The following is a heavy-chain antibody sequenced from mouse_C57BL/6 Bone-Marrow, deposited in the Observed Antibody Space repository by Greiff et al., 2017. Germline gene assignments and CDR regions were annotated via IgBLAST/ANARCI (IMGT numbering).Heavy chain of an antibody. CDR3: ARGDYYGSPYAMDY. CDR2: IDPSDSYT. CDR1: GYTFTSYW. J-gene: IGHJ4*01. D-gene: IGHD1-1*01. V-gene: IGHV1-50*01. Sequence: VQLQQSGAELVKPGASVKLSCKASGYTFTSYWMPWVKQRPGQGLEWIGEIDPSDSYTNYTQKFKGKATLTVDTSSSTAYMQLSSLTSEDSAVYYGARGDYYGSPYAMDYWGQGTSVTVSS.